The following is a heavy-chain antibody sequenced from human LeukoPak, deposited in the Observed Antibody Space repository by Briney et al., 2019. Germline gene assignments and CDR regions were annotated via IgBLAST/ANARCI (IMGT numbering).Heavy chain of an antibody. V-gene: IGHV4-39*01. J-gene: IGHJ4*02. Sequence: SETLSLTCTVSGGSISSSSYYWGWIRQPPGKGLEWIGSIYYSGSTYYNPSLKSRVTISVDTSKNQFSLKLSSVTAADTAVYYCSSPKYYYDSSGYSQWXQGTLVTVSS. CDR1: GGSISSSSYY. CDR2: IYYSGST. D-gene: IGHD3-22*01. CDR3: SSPKYYYDSSGYSQ.